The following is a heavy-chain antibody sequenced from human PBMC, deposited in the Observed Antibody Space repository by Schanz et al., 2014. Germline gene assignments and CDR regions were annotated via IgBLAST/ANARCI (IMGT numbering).Heavy chain of an antibody. CDR3: ARAAGPVDY. CDR2: IFTSGST. D-gene: IGHD6-13*01. V-gene: IGHV4-61*02. Sequence: QLQLQESGSGLVKPSQTLSLTCAVSGGSISSGTYSWSWIRQPAGKGLEWIGRIFTSGSTDYNPSLKSRVTMSVDTSKNQFSLMLGSVTAADTAVYYCARAAGPVDYWGQGTLVTVSS. J-gene: IGHJ4*02. CDR1: GGSISSGTYS.